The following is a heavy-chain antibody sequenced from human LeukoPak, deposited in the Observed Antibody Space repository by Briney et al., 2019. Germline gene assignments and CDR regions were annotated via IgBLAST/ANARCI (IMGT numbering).Heavy chain of an antibody. D-gene: IGHD3-22*01. J-gene: IGHJ4*02. Sequence: GGSLRLSCAASGFTFSSYSMNWVRQAPGKGLEWVSSISSSSSYIYYADSVKGRFTISRDNAKNSLYLQMNSLRAEDTAVYYCARVSSGYLGGIIDYWGQGTLVTVSS. CDR2: ISSSSSYI. CDR3: ARVSSGYLGGIIDY. CDR1: GFTFSSYS. V-gene: IGHV3-21*01.